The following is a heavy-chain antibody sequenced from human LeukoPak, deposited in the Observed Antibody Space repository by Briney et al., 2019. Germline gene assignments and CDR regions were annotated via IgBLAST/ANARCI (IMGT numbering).Heavy chain of an antibody. Sequence: GGSLRLSCAASGFTFSSYAMSWVRQAPGKGLEWVSSISGSGGSAYYADSVKGRFTISRDNSKNTLYLQMNSLRAEDTAVYYCAKVPVFSLTISEVVTDDAFDIWGQGTIVTVSS. V-gene: IGHV3-23*01. CDR3: AKVPVFSLTISEVVTDDAFDI. CDR1: GFTFSSYA. CDR2: ISGSGGSA. J-gene: IGHJ3*02. D-gene: IGHD3-3*01.